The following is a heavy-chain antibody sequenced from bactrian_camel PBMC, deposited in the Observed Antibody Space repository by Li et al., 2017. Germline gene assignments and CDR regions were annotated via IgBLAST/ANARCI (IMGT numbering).Heavy chain of an antibody. CDR3: AARPGYGVTLLTNFFAI. V-gene: IGHV3-3*01. J-gene: IGHJ4*01. CDR2: IDDNLSTS. Sequence: HVQLVESGGGAVQGGGSLRLSCKVSGYTYSAACMGWFRRAPGKEREGVAAIDDNLSTSNYAPSVKGRFTVSKDRSNNIVYLQMNSLKPEDTAMYYCAARPGYGVTLLTNFFAIWGQGTQVTVS. CDR1: GYTYSAAC. D-gene: IGHD6*01.